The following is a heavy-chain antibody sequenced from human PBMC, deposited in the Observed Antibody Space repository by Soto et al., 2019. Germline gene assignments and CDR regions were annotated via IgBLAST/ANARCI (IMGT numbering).Heavy chain of an antibody. CDR2: VFYTGST. CDR1: GGSISSYH. J-gene: IGHJ5*02. V-gene: IGHV4-59*01. D-gene: IGHD1-26*01. Sequence: SETLSLTCTVSGGSISSYHWSWIRQSPGKGLEWIGYVFYTGSTKYNPALKRRVTISVDTSKNQFSLKLSSVSAADTGLYYCARSYSGTFYGYDTWGQGILVTVSS. CDR3: ARSYSGTFYGYDT.